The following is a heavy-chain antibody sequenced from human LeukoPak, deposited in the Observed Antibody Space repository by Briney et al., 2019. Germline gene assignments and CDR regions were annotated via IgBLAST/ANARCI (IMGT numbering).Heavy chain of an antibody. CDR2: ISGSGGST. D-gene: IGHD3-22*01. J-gene: IGHJ4*02. V-gene: IGHV3-23*01. CDR3: AKSPDRGGYYGYFDY. CDR1: GFTVSSSY. Sequence: GSLRLSCAASGFTVSSSYMSWVRQAPGKGLEWVSTISGSGGSTYYADSVKGRFTISRYNSKNTLYLQMNSLGAEDTAVYYCAKSPDRGGYYGYFDYWGQGTLVTVSS.